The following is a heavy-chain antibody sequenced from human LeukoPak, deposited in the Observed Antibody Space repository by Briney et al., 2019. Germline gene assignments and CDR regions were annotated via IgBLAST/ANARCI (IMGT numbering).Heavy chain of an antibody. CDR2: INAGNGNT. D-gene: IGHD3-22*01. CDR3: ARGHITMNNY. J-gene: IGHJ4*02. V-gene: IGHV1-3*01. Sequence: ASVKVSCKASGTTFTIYAMHWVRQAPGQTLEWMGWINAGNGNTKYSQKFQGRVTITRDTSASTAYMELSSLRSEDTAVYYCARGHITMNNYWGQGTLVTVSS. CDR1: GTTFTIYA.